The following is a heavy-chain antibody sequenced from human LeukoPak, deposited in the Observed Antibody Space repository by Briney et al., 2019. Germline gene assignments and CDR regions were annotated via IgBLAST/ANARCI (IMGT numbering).Heavy chain of an antibody. D-gene: IGHD2-21*01. CDR1: GFTVSSNY. J-gene: IGHJ4*02. CDR3: ARGDGGDWTKYYFDY. CDR2: IYSGGNT. Sequence: PGGSLRLSCAASGFTVSSNYMTWVRQAPGKGLEWVSVIYSGGNTDYADSVKGRFTISRDNSKNTLYLQVNSLRAEDTAVYYCARGDGGDWTKYYFDYWGQGTLVTVSS. V-gene: IGHV3-53*01.